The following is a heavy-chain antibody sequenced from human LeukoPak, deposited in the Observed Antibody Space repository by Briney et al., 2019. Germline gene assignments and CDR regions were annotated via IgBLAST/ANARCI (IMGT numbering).Heavy chain of an antibody. Sequence: SETLSLTCAVYGGSFSGYYWTWIRQPPGKGLEWIGYIYYSGSTNYNPSLKSRVTISVDTSKNQFSLKLSSVTAADTAVYYCARQKPITMVRGVTFFFDYWGQGTLVTVSS. V-gene: IGHV4-59*01. CDR1: GGSFSGYY. CDR2: IYYSGST. J-gene: IGHJ4*02. CDR3: ARQKPITMVRGVTFFFDY. D-gene: IGHD3-10*01.